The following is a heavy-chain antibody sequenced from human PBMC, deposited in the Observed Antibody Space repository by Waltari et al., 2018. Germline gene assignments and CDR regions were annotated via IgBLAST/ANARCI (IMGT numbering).Heavy chain of an antibody. V-gene: IGHV3-7*01. CDR2: IKQDGSEK. J-gene: IGHJ4*02. CDR1: GFTFSSYW. CDR3: ARDLVYYDSSGYSHDY. D-gene: IGHD3-22*01. Sequence: EVQLVESGGGLVQPGGSLRLSCAASGFTFSSYWMSWVRQAPGKGLEWVANIKQDGSEKYYVDSVKGRFTISRDNAKNSLYLQMNSLRAEDTAVYYCARDLVYYDSSGYSHDYWGQGTLVTVSS.